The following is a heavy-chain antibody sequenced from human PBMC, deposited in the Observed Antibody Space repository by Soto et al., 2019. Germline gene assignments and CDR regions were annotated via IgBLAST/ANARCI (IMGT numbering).Heavy chain of an antibody. CDR2: IYPGDSDT. Sequence: GESLKISCKGSGYSVTSYWIGWVRQMPGKGLEWMGIIYPGDSDTRYSPSFQGQVNISADKSISTAYLQWSSLKASDTAMYYCAIAYGSGSLYYYYYGMDVWGQGTTVTVSS. CDR3: AIAYGSGSLYYYYYGMDV. D-gene: IGHD3-10*01. J-gene: IGHJ6*02. V-gene: IGHV5-51*06. CDR1: GYSVTSYW.